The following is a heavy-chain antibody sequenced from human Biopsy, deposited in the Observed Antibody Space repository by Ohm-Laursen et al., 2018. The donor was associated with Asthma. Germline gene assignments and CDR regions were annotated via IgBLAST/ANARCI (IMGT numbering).Heavy chain of an antibody. CDR2: INYSGTT. CDR1: GGSISSGAYF. D-gene: IGHD2-2*01. Sequence: TLSLTCPVSGGSISSGAYFWSWARQHPGKGLEWIGYINYSGTTYYNPSLKSRVTIAVETSKNQFSLTLTSVTAADTALYYCARDLAGHCTSASCYGFDFWGQGAQVTVSS. J-gene: IGHJ5*01. V-gene: IGHV4-31*03. CDR3: ARDLAGHCTSASCYGFDF.